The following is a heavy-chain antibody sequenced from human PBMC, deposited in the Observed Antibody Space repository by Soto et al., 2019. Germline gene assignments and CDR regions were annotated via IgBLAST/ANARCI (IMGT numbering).Heavy chain of an antibody. CDR1: GASVSSSHW. CDR3: ARVRPPTGTRPAAVFYYLDY. CDR2: IYHVGFT. D-gene: IGHD2-2*01. Sequence: QVHLQESGPGLVKPSGTLSLTCGVSGASVSSSHWWTWVRQPPGKGLEWIGEIYHVGFTSYNPSLKSRVITTMDQSGNHLSRIMSSVTAADTALYYCARVRPPTGTRPAAVFYYLDYFGEGSLGTLS. J-gene: IGHJ4*02. V-gene: IGHV4-4*02.